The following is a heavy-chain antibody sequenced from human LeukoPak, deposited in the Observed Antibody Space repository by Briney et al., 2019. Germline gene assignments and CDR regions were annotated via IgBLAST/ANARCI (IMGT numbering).Heavy chain of an antibody. CDR2: IHSGGSS. CDR3: ARGPPAKTLFVF. V-gene: IGHV3-53*01. J-gene: IGHJ4*02. D-gene: IGHD2-2*01. Sequence: PGGSLRLFCTASGFTVSHNYMHWVRQAPGKGLEWVSVIHSGGSSYHADSVKGRFTISRDNSKNTVFLQLNSLRAEDTAVYYCARGPPAKTLFVFWGQGPLVTVSS. CDR1: GFTVSHNY.